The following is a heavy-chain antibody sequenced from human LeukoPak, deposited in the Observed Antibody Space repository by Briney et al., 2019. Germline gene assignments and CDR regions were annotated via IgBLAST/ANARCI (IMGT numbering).Heavy chain of an antibody. Sequence: TSETLSLTCTVSGGSISSYYWSWIRQPPGKGLEWIGYIYYSGSTYYNPSLKSRVTISVDTSKNQFSLKLSSVTAADTAVYYCAESSRWLQDLDYWGQGILVTVSS. CDR3: AESSRWLQDLDY. CDR1: GGSISSYY. CDR2: IYYSGST. D-gene: IGHD5-24*01. V-gene: IGHV4-59*04. J-gene: IGHJ4*02.